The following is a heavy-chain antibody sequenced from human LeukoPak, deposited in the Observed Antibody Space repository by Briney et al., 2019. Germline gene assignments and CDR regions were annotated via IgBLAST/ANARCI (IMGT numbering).Heavy chain of an antibody. V-gene: IGHV3-23*01. J-gene: IGHJ4*02. CDR1: GFTFSSYA. Sequence: GSLRLPCAASGFTFSSYAMSWVRQAPGKGLEWVSAISGSGGSTYYADSVKGRFTISRDNSKNTLYLQMNSLRAEDTAVYYWAKVRQVGYYGSGSYSHYFDYWGQGTLVTASS. D-gene: IGHD3-10*01. CDR2: ISGSGGST. CDR3: AKVRQVGYYGSGSYSHYFDY.